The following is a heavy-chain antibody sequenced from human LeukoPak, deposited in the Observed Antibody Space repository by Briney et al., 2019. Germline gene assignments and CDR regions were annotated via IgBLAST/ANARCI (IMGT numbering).Heavy chain of an antibody. CDR1: VGTPSSYA. CDR3: ARGLPQYAFDI. D-gene: IGHD2-15*01. V-gene: IGHV1-69*05. CDR2: IIRIFGTA. Sequence: SVKVSCKASVGTPSSYAISCVRDTPGQGLEWMGRIIRIFGTANYAQKFQGRVTITTDESTSTAYMELSSLRSEDTAVYYCARGLPQYAFDIWGQGTMVTVSS. J-gene: IGHJ3*02.